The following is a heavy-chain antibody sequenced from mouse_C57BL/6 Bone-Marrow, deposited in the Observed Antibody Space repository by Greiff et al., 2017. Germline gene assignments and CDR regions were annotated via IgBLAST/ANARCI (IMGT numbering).Heavy chain of an antibody. Sequence: VKLVESGPGLVAPSQSLSITCTVSGFSLTSYGVDWVRQSPGKGLEWLGVIWGVGSTNYNSALNSRLSISKDNSKSQVFLKMNSLQTDDTAMYYCAILTGTWFAYWGQGTLVTVSA. D-gene: IGHD4-1*01. CDR1: GFSLTSYG. J-gene: IGHJ3*01. V-gene: IGHV2-6*01. CDR2: IWGVGST. CDR3: AILTGTWFAY.